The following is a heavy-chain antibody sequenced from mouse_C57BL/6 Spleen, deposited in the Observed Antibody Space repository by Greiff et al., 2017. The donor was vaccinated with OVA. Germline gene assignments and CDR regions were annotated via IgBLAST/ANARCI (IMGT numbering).Heavy chain of an antibody. CDR3: ARNYGSPHWYFDV. J-gene: IGHJ1*03. V-gene: IGHV1-80*01. D-gene: IGHD1-1*01. Sequence: QVQLKQSGAELVKPGASVKISCKASGYAFSSYWMNWVKQRPGKGLEWIGQIYPGDGDTNYNGKFKGKATLTADKSSSTAYMQLSSLTSEDSAVYFCARNYGSPHWYFDVWGTGTTVTVSS. CDR1: GYAFSSYW. CDR2: IYPGDGDT.